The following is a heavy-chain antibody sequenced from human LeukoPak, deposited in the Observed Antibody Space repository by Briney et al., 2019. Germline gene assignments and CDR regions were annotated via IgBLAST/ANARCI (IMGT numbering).Heavy chain of an antibody. CDR1: GFTFSSYA. CDR2: ISGSGGHT. J-gene: IGHJ3*01. CDR3: AKAPNSGGNCYDASDV. Sequence: GGSLRLSCAASGFTFSSYAMGWVRQAPGKGPEWVSSISGSGGHTYFADSVKGRFTISRDNSKNTLDLQMNSLKVEDTAVYYCAKAPNSGGNCYDASDVWGQGTMVTVSS. D-gene: IGHD2-15*01. V-gene: IGHV3-23*01.